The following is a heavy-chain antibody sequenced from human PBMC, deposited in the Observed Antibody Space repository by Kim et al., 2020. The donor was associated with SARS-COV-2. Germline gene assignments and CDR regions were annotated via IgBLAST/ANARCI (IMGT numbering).Heavy chain of an antibody. Sequence: ASVKVSCKASGYTFTSYGISWVRQAPGQGLEWMGWISAYNGNTNYAQKLQGRVTMTTDTSTSTAYMELRSLRSDDTAVYYCARAYYYDSSGYYYADIFDYWGQGTLVTVSS. D-gene: IGHD3-22*01. V-gene: IGHV1-18*01. CDR1: GYTFTSYG. J-gene: IGHJ4*02. CDR2: ISAYNGNT. CDR3: ARAYYYDSSGYYYADIFDY.